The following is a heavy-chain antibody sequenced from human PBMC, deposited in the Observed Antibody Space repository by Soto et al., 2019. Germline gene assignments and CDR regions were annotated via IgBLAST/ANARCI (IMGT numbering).Heavy chain of an antibody. Sequence: LETMPLSWTVSDGSIRGRSYYWSRIRKPPGKGLEWIGYIYYSGSTNYNPSLKSRVTISVDTSKNQFSLKLSSVTAADTAVYYWARDVRGVLDFWGQGTLVTVSS. CDR2: IYYSGST. CDR1: DGSIRGRSYY. J-gene: IGHJ4*02. V-gene: IGHV4-61*01. D-gene: IGHD1-1*01. CDR3: ARDVRGVLDF.